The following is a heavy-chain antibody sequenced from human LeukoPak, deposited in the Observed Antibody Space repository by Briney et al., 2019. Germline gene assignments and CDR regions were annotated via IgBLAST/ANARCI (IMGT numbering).Heavy chain of an antibody. Sequence: SQTLSLTCTVSGGAISSGVYYWTWVRQHPGKGLEWIGCIYNSGRTYYNPSLKSRFSLSVDTAKNQFSLRLSSVTAADTAVYYCARAGTPVVPAANNWFDPWGQGTLVTVSS. CDR3: ARAGTPVVPAANNWFDP. V-gene: IGHV4-31*03. D-gene: IGHD2-2*01. J-gene: IGHJ5*02. CDR2: IYNSGRT. CDR1: GGAISSGVYY.